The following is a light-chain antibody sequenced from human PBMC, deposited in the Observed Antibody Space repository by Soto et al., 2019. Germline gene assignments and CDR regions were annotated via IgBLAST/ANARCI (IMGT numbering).Light chain of an antibody. V-gene: IGKV3D-20*02. CDR1: QSVSSRY. Sequence: EIVLTQSPGSLSLSPGERATLSCRASQSVSSRYLAWYQQKPGQAPRLLIYGSSSRATGIPDRFSGSGSGTDFTLTISRLEPEDLAVYYCQQRNVWPPVTFGQGTRLEIK. CDR2: GSS. CDR3: QQRNVWPPVT. J-gene: IGKJ5*01.